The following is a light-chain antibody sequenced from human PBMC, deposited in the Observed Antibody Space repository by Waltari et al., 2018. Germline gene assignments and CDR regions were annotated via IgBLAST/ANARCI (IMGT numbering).Light chain of an antibody. Sequence: ELVLTQSPDFQSGTPKEKVTITCRASHDIGGRLHWYQQKADQPPMILIKYVSQSFSGVPSSFSGSGSGTDFTLTINGLEPEDAATYYCHHSSSLPYTFGQGTKLEIK. CDR3: HHSSSLPYT. J-gene: IGKJ2*01. CDR2: YVS. V-gene: IGKV6-21*01. CDR1: HDIGGR.